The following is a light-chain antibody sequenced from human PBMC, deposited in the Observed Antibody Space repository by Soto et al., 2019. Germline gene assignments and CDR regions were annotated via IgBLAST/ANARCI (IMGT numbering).Light chain of an antibody. CDR1: SGHSTYA. V-gene: IGLV4-69*01. CDR3: QTWSAGIMV. Sequence: HPVLTQSPSASASLGASVKLTCTLSSGHSTYAIAWHRQQPEKGPRYLMKLNSDGSHSKGDGIPDRFSGSSSGAERYLTISSLQFEDEADYYCQTWSAGIMVFGGGTKLTVL. CDR2: LNSDGSH. J-gene: IGLJ2*01.